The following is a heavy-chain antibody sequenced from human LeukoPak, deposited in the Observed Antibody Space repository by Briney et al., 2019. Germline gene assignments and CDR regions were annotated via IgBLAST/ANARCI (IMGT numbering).Heavy chain of an antibody. D-gene: IGHD3-9*01. CDR1: GYTFTSYD. CDR3: ARGPGYDILTCTTT. CDR2: MNPNSGNT. V-gene: IGHV1-8*01. Sequence: ASVKVSCKASGYTFTSYDINWVRQATGQGLEWMGWMNPNSGNTGYAKKFQGRVTMTRNTSISTAYMELSSLRSEDTAVYYCARGPGYDILTCTTTWGQGTLVTVSS. J-gene: IGHJ4*02.